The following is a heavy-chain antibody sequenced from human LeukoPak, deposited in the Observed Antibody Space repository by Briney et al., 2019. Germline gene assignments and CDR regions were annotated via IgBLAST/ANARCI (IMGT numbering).Heavy chain of an antibody. D-gene: IGHD4-23*01. J-gene: IGHJ6*03. CDR1: AFTFNSYT. CDR2: ISSSRTYI. V-gene: IGHV3-21*04. Sequence: GGSLRLSCAASAFTFNSYTMNWVRQAPGKGLEWVSSISSSRTYIYYADSVKGRFTISRDNAKNSLYLQMNSLRAEDTALYYCAKDAYGGDSIYYYYYMDVWGKGTTVTISS. CDR3: AKDAYGGDSIYYYYYMDV.